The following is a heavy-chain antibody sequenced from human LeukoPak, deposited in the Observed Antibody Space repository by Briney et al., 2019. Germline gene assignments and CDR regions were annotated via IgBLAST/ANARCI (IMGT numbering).Heavy chain of an antibody. D-gene: IGHD1-26*01. CDR3: ARDAYSGSYWADY. CDR1: GGSISSGSYY. CDR2: IYTSGST. J-gene: IGHJ4*02. Sequence: SETPSLTCTVSGGSISSGSYYWSWIRQPAGKGLEWIGRIYTSGSTNYNPSLKSRVTISVDTSKNQFSLKLSSVTAADTAVYYCARDAYSGSYWADYWGQGTLVTVSS. V-gene: IGHV4-61*02.